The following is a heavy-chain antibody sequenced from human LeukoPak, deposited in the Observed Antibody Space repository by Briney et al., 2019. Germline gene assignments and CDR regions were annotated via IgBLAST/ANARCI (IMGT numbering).Heavy chain of an antibody. Sequence: ASVKVSCKASGYTFTSYYMHWVRQAPGQGLEWMGIINPSGGSTSYAQKFQGRVTMTRDMSTSTAYMELSSLRSEDTAVYYCARAVLRYFDWLPRNYFDYWGQGTLVTVSS. CDR2: INPSGGST. J-gene: IGHJ4*02. V-gene: IGHV1-46*01. CDR1: GYTFTSYY. D-gene: IGHD3-9*01. CDR3: ARAVLRYFDWLPRNYFDY.